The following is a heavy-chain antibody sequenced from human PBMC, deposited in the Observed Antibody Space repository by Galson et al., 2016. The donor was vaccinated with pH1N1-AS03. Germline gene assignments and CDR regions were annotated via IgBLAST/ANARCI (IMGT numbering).Heavy chain of an antibody. CDR3: AREPRGTDGYSEYFDV. CDR2: ISNGGRYT. V-gene: IGHV3-11*06. D-gene: IGHD5-24*01. J-gene: IGHJ2*01. CDR1: GFTFRDYN. Sequence: SLRLACAVSGFTFRDYNLNWVRQAPGKGLEWVSYISNGGRYTSYTGSVKGRFLMSRDNAKKSLYLQMNSLTAEDTAVYYCAREPRGTDGYSEYFDVWGRGTLVTVSS.